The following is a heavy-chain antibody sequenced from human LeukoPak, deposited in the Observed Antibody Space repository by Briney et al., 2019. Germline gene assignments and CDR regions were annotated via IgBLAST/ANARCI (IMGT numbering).Heavy chain of an antibody. CDR3: ARGQESGGWPKDY. CDR2: ISYEGSNK. Sequence: PGGSLRLFCAASGFTFSSYAMHWGRQAPGKGLEGVAVISYEGSNKYYADSVKGRFTISRDSSKNTLYLQMSSLSSKDTAVYYCARGQESGGWPKDYWGQGTLVTVSA. V-gene: IGHV3-30*14. CDR1: GFTFSSYA. D-gene: IGHD6-19*01. J-gene: IGHJ4*02.